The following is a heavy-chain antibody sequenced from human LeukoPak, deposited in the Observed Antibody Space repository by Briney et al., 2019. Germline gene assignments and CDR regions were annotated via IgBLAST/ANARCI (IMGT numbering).Heavy chain of an antibody. V-gene: IGHV4-34*01. CDR1: GGSFSGYY. Sequence: PSETLSLTCAVYGGSFSGYYWSWIRQPPGKGLEWIGEINHSGSTNYNPSLKSRVTISVDTSKNQFSLKLSSVTAADTAVYYCATQTIFVDYWGQGTLVTVSS. CDR2: INHSGST. D-gene: IGHD3-3*01. J-gene: IGHJ4*02. CDR3: ATQTIFVDY.